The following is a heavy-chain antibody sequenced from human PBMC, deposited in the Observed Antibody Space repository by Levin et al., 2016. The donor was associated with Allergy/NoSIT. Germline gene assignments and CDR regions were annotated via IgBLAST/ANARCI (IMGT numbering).Heavy chain of an antibody. D-gene: IGHD1-26*01. V-gene: IGHV1-2*02. Sequence: WVRQAPGQGLEWMGWINPNSGGTNYAQKFQGRVTMTRDTSISTAYMELSRLRSDDTAVYYCAREGGVGATYWFDPWGQGTLVTVSS. CDR2: INPNSGGT. CDR3: AREGGVGATYWFDP. J-gene: IGHJ5*02.